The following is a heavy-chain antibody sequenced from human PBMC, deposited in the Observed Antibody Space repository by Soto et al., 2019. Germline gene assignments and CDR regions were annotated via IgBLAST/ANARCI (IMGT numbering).Heavy chain of an antibody. CDR3: ARDRYYDSSGYK. V-gene: IGHV1-69*13. Sequence: SVKVSCKASGVTFSSYAISWVRQAPGQGLEWMGGIIPIFGTANYAQKFQGRVTITAEESTSTAYMELSSLRSEDTAVYYCARDRYYDSSGYKWGQGTLVTVSS. CDR1: GVTFSSYA. D-gene: IGHD3-22*01. CDR2: IIPIFGTA. J-gene: IGHJ4*02.